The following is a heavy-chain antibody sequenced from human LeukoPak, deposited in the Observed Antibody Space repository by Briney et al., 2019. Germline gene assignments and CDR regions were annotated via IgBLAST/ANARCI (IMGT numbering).Heavy chain of an antibody. CDR3: ATNPGYYDSSGGFDY. Sequence: SVKVSCKASGGTFSSYAISWVRQAPGQGLEWMGRIIPILGIANYAQKFQGRVTITADKSTSTAYMDLSSLRSEDTAVYYCATNPGYYDSSGGFDYWGQGTLVTVSS. CDR2: IIPILGIA. CDR1: GGTFSSYA. V-gene: IGHV1-69*04. J-gene: IGHJ4*02. D-gene: IGHD3-22*01.